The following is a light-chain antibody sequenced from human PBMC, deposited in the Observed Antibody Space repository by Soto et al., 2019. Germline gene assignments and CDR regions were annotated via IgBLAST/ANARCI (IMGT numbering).Light chain of an antibody. Sequence: VLTESAATLSLSTGQRATLSCRASRGVTSILAWYKQKPGQAPRLLIYDASTRATGIPARFSGSGSGTDFTLTISGLEPEDFAVYYCQQRSVWPITFGQGTRWRL. CDR1: RGVTSI. J-gene: IGKJ5*01. V-gene: IGKV3-11*01. CDR2: DAS. CDR3: QQRSVWPIT.